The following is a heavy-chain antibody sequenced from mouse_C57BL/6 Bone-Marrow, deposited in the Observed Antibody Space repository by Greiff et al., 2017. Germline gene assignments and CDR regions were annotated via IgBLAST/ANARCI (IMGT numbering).Heavy chain of an antibody. CDR1: GYTFTSYW. J-gene: IGHJ4*01. D-gene: IGHD4-1*01. CDR2: IDPSDSYT. Sequence: QVQLQQPGAELVMPGASVKLSCKASGYTFTSYWMHWVKQRPGQGLECIGEIDPSDSYTNYNNMIKGKSTLTVNKSTRTAYMQHSGLTSEDSAVYYSARGAWDPMDYWGQGTSLTVSS. V-gene: IGHV1-69*01. CDR3: ARGAWDPMDY.